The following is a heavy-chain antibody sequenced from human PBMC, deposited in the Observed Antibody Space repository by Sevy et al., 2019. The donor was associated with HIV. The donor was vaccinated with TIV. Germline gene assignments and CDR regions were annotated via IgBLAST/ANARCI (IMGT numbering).Heavy chain of an antibody. CDR2: IYYSGGT. J-gene: IGHJ5*02. D-gene: IGHD4-17*01. CDR3: ARHYDYGDYPSTGERWFDP. Sequence: SETLSLTCTVSGGSISSSSYYWGWIRQPPGKGLEWIGSIYYSGGTYYNPSLKSRVTISVDTSKNQFSLKLSSVTAADTAVYYCARHYDYGDYPSTGERWFDPWGQGTLVTVSS. CDR1: GGSISSSSYY. V-gene: IGHV4-39*01.